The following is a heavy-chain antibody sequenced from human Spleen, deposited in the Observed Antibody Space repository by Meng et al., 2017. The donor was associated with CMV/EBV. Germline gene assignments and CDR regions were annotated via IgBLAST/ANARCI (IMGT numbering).Heavy chain of an antibody. Sequence: TFPGCVLSWLEQAPGQRHGWTGWISAYNGNTNYAQKIQGRVTMTTDTSTSTAYMELRSLRSDDTAVYYCAINRNIYDFWSGYPSDYWGQGTLVTVSS. CDR2: ISAYNGNT. V-gene: IGHV1-18*01. D-gene: IGHD3-3*01. J-gene: IGHJ4*02. CDR1: TFPGCV. CDR3: AINRNIYDFWSGYPSDY.